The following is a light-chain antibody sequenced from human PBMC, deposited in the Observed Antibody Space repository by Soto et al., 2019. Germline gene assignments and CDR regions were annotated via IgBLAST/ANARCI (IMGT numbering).Light chain of an antibody. CDR3: CSYGDSYMVI. J-gene: IGLJ2*01. CDR1: SSDVGNYDY. V-gene: IGLV2-11*01. CDR2: DVS. Sequence: QSALTQPRSVSGSPGQSVTISCTGTSSDVGNYDYVSWYQQHPGKAPKLMIYDVSKRPSGVPHRFSGSKSGNTASLTISGLQAEDEADYYCCSYGDSYMVIFGGGTKLTVL.